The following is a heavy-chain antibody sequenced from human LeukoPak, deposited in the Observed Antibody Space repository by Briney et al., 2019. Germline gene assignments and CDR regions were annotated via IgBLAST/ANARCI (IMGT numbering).Heavy chain of an antibody. D-gene: IGHD6-13*01. Sequence: GGSLRLSCAASGFNSDDYTMHWVRQAPGKGLEWVSLITWTGGNTYYADSVKGRFTISRDNFKRSLYLQMNSLRTEDTALYYCVKGPTHSANWYAALDYWGQGTLVTVSS. CDR1: GFNSDDYT. CDR2: ITWTGGNT. CDR3: VKGPTHSANWYAALDY. V-gene: IGHV3-43*01. J-gene: IGHJ4*02.